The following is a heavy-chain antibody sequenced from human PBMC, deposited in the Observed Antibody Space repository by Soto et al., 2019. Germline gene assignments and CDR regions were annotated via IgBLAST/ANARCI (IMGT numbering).Heavy chain of an antibody. CDR1: GFSFTSYW. J-gene: IGHJ6*02. D-gene: IGHD5-18*01. Sequence: GESLKISCKGSGFSFTSYWIGWVRQMPGKGLECMGIIYPRDSDTRYNPSFQGQVTISVDESISTAYLQWSSLETSDTAIYYCAKETLLWLRPTGGMDVWGQGTTVTVS. V-gene: IGHV5-51*01. CDR2: IYPRDSDT. CDR3: AKETLLWLRPTGGMDV.